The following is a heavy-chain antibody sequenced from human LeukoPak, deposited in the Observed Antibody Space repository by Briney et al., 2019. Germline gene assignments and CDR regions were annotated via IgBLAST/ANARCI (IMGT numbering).Heavy chain of an antibody. CDR2: IYTSGST. J-gene: IGHJ4*02. Sequence: PSETLSLTCTVSGGSISSGSYYWSWIRQPAGKGLEWIGRIYTSGSTNYNPSLKSRVTISVDTSKNQFSLKLSSATAADTAVYYCARDRDTAMVISYYFDYWGQGTLVTVSS. CDR3: ARDRDTAMVISYYFDY. D-gene: IGHD5-18*01. CDR1: GGSISSGSYY. V-gene: IGHV4-61*02.